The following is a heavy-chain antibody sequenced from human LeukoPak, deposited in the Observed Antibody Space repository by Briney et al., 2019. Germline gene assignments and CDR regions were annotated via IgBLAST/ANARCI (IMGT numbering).Heavy chain of an antibody. CDR3: AQWRGSHAVAYYLDN. V-gene: IGHV3-30*03. D-gene: IGHD6-19*01. J-gene: IGHJ4*02. CDR2: ISADESNE. Sequence: PGGSLRLSCAASGFTFSTFNMHWVRQAPGKGPEWVALISADESNEYYADSVKGRFTISRDNSKNTLYLQMSTLRSEDTAVYHCAQWRGSHAVAYYLDNWGQGTLVTVSS. CDR1: GFTFSTFN.